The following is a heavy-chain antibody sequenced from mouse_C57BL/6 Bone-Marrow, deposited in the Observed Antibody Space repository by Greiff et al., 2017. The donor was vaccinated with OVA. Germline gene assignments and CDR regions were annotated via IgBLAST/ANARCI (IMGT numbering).Heavy chain of an antibody. V-gene: IGHV1-15*01. CDR2: IDPETGGT. CDR3: TRGAGGDY. CDR1: GYTFTDYE. Sequence: VKLQESGAELVRPGASVTLSCKASGYTFTDYEMHWVKQTPVHGLEWIGAIDPETGGTAYNQKFKGKAILTADKSSSTAYMELRSLTSEDSAVYYCTRGAGGDYWGQGTTLTVSS. J-gene: IGHJ2*01.